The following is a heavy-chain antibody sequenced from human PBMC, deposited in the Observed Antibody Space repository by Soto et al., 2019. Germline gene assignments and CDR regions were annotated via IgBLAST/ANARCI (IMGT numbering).Heavy chain of an antibody. CDR3: ARDTADIVVVVAADAFDI. V-gene: IGHV1-69*04. CDR2: IIPILGIA. Sequence: SVKVSCKASGGTFSSYTISWVRQAPGQGLEWMGRIIPILGIANYAQKFQGRVTITADKSTSTAYMELSSLRSEDTAVYYCARDTADIVVVVAADAFDIWGQGTMVTVSS. J-gene: IGHJ3*02. CDR1: GGTFSSYT. D-gene: IGHD2-15*01.